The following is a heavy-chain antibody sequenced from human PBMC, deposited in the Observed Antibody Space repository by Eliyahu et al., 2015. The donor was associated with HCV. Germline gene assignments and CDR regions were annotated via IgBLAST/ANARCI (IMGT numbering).Heavy chain of an antibody. D-gene: IGHD2-15*01. CDR3: AKGQGWRASVPNDY. CDR2: ISGSGSST. J-gene: IGHJ4*02. Sequence: EVQLLESGGGLVQPGGSLRLSCAASXGXTFSXYAMXWVRQAPGKGLGWVSVISGSGSSTYHADSVKGRFTISRDNSKNTLFLQMNSLRAEDTAVYYCAKGQGWRASVPNDYWGQGTLVTVSS. V-gene: IGHV3-23*01. CDR1: XGXTFSXYA.